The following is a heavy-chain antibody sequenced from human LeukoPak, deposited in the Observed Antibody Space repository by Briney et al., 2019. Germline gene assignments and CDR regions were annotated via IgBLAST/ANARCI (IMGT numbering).Heavy chain of an antibody. J-gene: IGHJ4*02. CDR2: INPSGGST. D-gene: IGHD1-26*01. CDR3: ARDSDSGSYYV. CDR1: GDTFTSYY. Sequence: GASVKVSCKASGDTFTSYYMHWVRQAPGQGLEWMGIINPSGGSTSYAQKFQGRVTMTRDMSTSTVYMELSILRSEDTSVYYCARDSDSGSYYVWGQGTLVTVSS. V-gene: IGHV1-46*03.